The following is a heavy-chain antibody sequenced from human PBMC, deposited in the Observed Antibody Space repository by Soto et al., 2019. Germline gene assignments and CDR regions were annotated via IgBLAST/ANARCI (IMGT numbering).Heavy chain of an antibody. J-gene: IGHJ2*01. CDR1: GFTFSGSA. Sequence: EVQLVESGGGLVQPGGSLKLSCAASGFTFSGSAMHWVRQASGKGLEWVGRIRSKANSYATAYAASVKGRFTISRDDSKNTAYLQMNSLKTEDTAVYYCTRLPQQWYPFGRDRYFDLWGRGTLVTVSS. V-gene: IGHV3-73*02. D-gene: IGHD6-19*01. CDR2: IRSKANSYAT. CDR3: TRLPQQWYPFGRDRYFDL.